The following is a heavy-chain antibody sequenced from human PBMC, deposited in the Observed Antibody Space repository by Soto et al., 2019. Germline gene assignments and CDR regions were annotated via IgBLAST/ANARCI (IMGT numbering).Heavy chain of an antibody. Sequence: EVQLLESGGGLVQPGGSLRLSCAASGFTFSTYAMSWVRQSPGKGLEWVSAIPGSGVSTYYAGSVKGRFTISRDNSKNTLYLQMNSLRVEDTAVYYCAKIGSSSSVSLPLVLLDYWGQGALVTVSS. CDR3: AKIGSSSSVSLPLVLLDY. V-gene: IGHV3-23*01. D-gene: IGHD2-2*01. J-gene: IGHJ4*02. CDR2: IPGSGVST. CDR1: GFTFSTYA.